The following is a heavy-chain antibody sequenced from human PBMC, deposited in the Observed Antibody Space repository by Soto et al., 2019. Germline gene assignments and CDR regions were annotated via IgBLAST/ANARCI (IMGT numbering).Heavy chain of an antibody. J-gene: IGHJ6*02. Sequence: ASVKVSCKASGYTFTSYGISWVRQAPGQGLEWMGWISAYNGNTNYAQKLQGRVTMTTDTSTSTAYMELRSLRSDDTAVYYCARDRYSSSSSYYYYYGMDVWGQGTTVTVSS. CDR1: GYTFTSYG. D-gene: IGHD6-6*01. CDR2: ISAYNGNT. V-gene: IGHV1-18*04. CDR3: ARDRYSSSSSYYYYYGMDV.